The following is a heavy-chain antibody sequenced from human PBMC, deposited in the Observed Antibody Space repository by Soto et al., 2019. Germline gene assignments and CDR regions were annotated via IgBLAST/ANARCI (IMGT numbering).Heavy chain of an antibody. CDR1: GSPLTSYA. CDR2: INAGNGNT. Sequence: SVKVACKASGSPLTSYAIHWVSQAPGQRLEWMGWINAGNGNTKYSQKFQGRVTITRDTSASTAYMELSSLRSEDTAVYYCARAMYYNDSSGYPIDYWGQGTLVTVSS. V-gene: IGHV1-3*01. CDR3: ARAMYYNDSSGYPIDY. J-gene: IGHJ4*02. D-gene: IGHD3-22*01.